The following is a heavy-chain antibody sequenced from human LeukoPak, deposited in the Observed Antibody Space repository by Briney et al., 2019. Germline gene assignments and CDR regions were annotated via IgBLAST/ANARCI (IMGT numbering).Heavy chain of an antibody. CDR2: ISYDGSNK. CDR3: ARLPGPHYYDSSGYGKTTDY. V-gene: IGHV3-30-3*01. J-gene: IGHJ4*02. CDR1: GFTFSSYA. D-gene: IGHD3-22*01. Sequence: GRSLRLSCAASGFTFSSYAMRWVRQAPGKGLEWVAVISYDGSNKYYADSVKGRFTISRDNSKNTLYLQMNSLRAEDTAVYYCARLPGPHYYDSSGYGKTTDYWGQGTLVTVSS.